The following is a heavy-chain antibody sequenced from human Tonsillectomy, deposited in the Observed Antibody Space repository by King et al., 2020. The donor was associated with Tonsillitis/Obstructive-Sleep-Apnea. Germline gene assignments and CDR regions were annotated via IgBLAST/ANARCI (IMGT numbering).Heavy chain of an antibody. V-gene: IGHV3-30*01. Sequence: VQLVESGGGVVQPGRSLRLSCAASGFTFSSYAMHWVRQAPGKGLEWVAVISYDGSNKYYADSVKGRFTISRDNSKNTLYLQMNSLRAEDTAVYYCARGYSYGSGLFSRSFAYWGQGTLVTVSS. CDR2: ISYDGSNK. CDR3: ARGYSYGSGLFSRSFAY. CDR1: GFTFSSYA. D-gene: IGHD5-18*01. J-gene: IGHJ4*02.